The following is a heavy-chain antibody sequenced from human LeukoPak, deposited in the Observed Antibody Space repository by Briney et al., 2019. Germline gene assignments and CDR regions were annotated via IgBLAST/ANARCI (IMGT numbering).Heavy chain of an antibody. J-gene: IGHJ4*02. V-gene: IGHV3-30*04. Sequence: GRSLRLSCAAAGFTFSKFAMHWVRQAPGKGLEWVAVVSYDGSYKYYADSVKGRFTISRDNSKNTLYLQMNSLRAEDTAVYYCARAPGYGAAYYFDYWGQGTLVTVSS. CDR2: VSYDGSYK. CDR3: ARAPGYGAAYYFDY. D-gene: IGHD1-1*01. CDR1: GFTFSKFA.